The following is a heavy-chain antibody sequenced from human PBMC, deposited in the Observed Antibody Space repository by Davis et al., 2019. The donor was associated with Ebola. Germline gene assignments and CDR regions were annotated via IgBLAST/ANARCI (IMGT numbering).Heavy chain of an antibody. J-gene: IGHJ6*02. CDR1: GFTFSSYG. CDR3: ARGADVGYCSGGSCWYYYYGMDV. D-gene: IGHD2-15*01. CDR2: IWYDGSNK. Sequence: PGGSLRLSCAASGFTFSSYGMHWVRQAPGKGLEWVAVIWYDGSNKYYADSVKGRFTISRDNSKNTLYLQMNSLRAEDTAVYYCARGADVGYCSGGSCWYYYYGMDVWGQGTTVTVSS. V-gene: IGHV3-33*01.